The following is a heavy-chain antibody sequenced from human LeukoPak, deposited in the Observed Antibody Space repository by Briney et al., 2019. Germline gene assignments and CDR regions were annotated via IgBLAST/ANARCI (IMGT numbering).Heavy chain of an antibody. Sequence: SETLSLTCAVYGGSFSGYYWSWIRQPPGKGLEWIGEINHSGSTNYNPSLKSRVTISVDTSKNQFSLKLSSVTAADTAVYYCARRLPVWGSYRYYAFDIWGQGTMVTVSS. CDR1: GGSFSGYY. CDR2: INHSGST. CDR3: ARRLPVWGSYRYYAFDI. D-gene: IGHD3-16*02. V-gene: IGHV4-34*01. J-gene: IGHJ3*02.